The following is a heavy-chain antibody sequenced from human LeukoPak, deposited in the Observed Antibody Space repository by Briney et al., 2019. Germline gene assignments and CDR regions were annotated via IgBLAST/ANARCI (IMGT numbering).Heavy chain of an antibody. J-gene: IGHJ5*02. D-gene: IGHD1-1*01. CDR1: GFTFSSYA. CDR2: ISGSGGST. V-gene: IGHV3-23*01. CDR3: AKDKLTTGTGWFDP. Sequence: GGSLRLSCAASGFTFSSYAMSWVRQAPGKGLEWVSAISGSGGSTYYADSVKGRFTISRDNSTNTLYLQMNCLRAEDTAVYYCAKDKLTTGTGWFDPWGQGTLVTVSS.